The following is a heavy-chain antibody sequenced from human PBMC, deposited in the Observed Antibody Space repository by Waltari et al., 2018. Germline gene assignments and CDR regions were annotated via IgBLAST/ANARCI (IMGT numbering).Heavy chain of an antibody. J-gene: IGHJ6*02. Sequence: QVPLQQWGAGLFKPSEPLSLPAVVNGGSFNAFYWSWGRQPPGKGLEWIGDSNQGETTQYNPALRSRVTISVDRARNQISLTLTSVTAADTAVYYCARGQGEGADVWAQGTAVTVS. V-gene: IGHV4-34*01. CDR1: GGSFNAFY. CDR2: SNQGETT. CDR3: ARGQGEGADV. D-gene: IGHD1-26*01.